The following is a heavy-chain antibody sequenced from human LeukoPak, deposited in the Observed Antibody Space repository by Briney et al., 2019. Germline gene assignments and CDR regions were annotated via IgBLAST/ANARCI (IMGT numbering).Heavy chain of an antibody. CDR1: SGSISSYY. J-gene: IGHJ4*02. D-gene: IGHD5-24*01. CDR2: IHYSGRP. V-gene: IGHV4-59*01. Sequence: SETLSLICTVSSGSISSYYWSWIRQPPGKTLEWIGYIHYSGRPNYNPSLKSRVTISVDKSKNQFSLNLSSVTTADTAVYYCARAGRGGDYGDYWGQGNLVTVSS. CDR3: ARAGRGGDYGDY.